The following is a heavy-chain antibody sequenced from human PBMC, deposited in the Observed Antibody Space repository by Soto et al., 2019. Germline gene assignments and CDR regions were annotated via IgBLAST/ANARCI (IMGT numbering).Heavy chain of an antibody. V-gene: IGHV3-43*01. CDR3: AKDMGGIAPYYFDY. J-gene: IGHJ4*02. D-gene: IGHD6-13*01. CDR1: GFTFNDYT. CDR2: ISWDGGTT. Sequence: GSLRLSCAASGFTFNDYTMHWVRQAPGKGLEWVSLISWDGGTTYYADSVKGRFTISRDNSKNSLYLQMHSLTTEDTAFYYCAKDMGGIAPYYFDYWGQGTQVTVSS.